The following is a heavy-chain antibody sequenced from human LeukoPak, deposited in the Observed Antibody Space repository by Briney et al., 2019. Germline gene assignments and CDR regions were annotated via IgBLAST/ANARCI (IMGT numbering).Heavy chain of an antibody. CDR2: INPSGGST. D-gene: IGHD1-26*01. V-gene: IGHV1-46*01. CDR3: ARDLRLSDIVGATNAEAFDI. Sequence: ASVKVSCKASGDTFTSCYMHLVRQAPGQGLEWMGIINPSGGSTSYAQKFQGRVTMTRDTSTSTVYMELSSLRSEDTAVYYCARDLRLSDIVGATNAEAFDIWGQGTMVTVSS. J-gene: IGHJ3*02. CDR1: GDTFTSCY.